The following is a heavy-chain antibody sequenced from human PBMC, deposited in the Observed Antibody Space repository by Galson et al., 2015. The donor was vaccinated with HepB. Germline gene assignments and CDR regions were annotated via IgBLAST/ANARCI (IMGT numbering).Heavy chain of an antibody. J-gene: IGHJ3*02. CDR3: ARDQGVRGWYDAFDI. CDR1: GYTFTGYY. CDR2: INPNSGGT. V-gene: IGHV1-2*02. Sequence: SVKVSCKASGYTFTGYYMHWVRQAPGQGLEWMGWINPNSGGTNYAQKFQGRVTMTRDTSISTAYMEPSRLRSDDTAVYYCARDQGVRGWYDAFDIWGQGTMVTVSS. D-gene: IGHD6-19*01.